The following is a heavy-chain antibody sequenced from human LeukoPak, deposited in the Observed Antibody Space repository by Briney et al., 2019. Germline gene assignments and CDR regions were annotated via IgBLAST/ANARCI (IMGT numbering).Heavy chain of an antibody. D-gene: IGHD1-26*01. V-gene: IGHV5-51*01. CDR2: IFPSDSDT. J-gene: IGHJ4*02. CDR3: ARRRSGSYIDY. Sequence: GESLKISCKGSGYGFTSYWLGWVRHMPGKGLGWMGIIFPSDSDTRYSPSFQGQVTISVDKSISTAYLQWSSLKASDTAMYYCARRRSGSYIDYWGQGTLVTVSS. CDR1: GYGFTSYW.